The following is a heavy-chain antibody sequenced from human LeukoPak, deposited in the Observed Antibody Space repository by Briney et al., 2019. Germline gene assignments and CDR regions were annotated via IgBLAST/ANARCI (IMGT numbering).Heavy chain of an antibody. CDR3: ASQSRSGSAWGAFDI. V-gene: IGHV1-46*01. D-gene: IGHD1-26*01. Sequence: ASVKVSCKASGYTFTSYYMHWVRQAPGQGLEWMGIINPSGGSTSYAQKFQGRVTMTRDTSTSTVYMELSSLRSEDTAVYYCASQSRSGSAWGAFDIWGQGTMVTVSS. CDR1: GYTFTSYY. J-gene: IGHJ3*02. CDR2: INPSGGST.